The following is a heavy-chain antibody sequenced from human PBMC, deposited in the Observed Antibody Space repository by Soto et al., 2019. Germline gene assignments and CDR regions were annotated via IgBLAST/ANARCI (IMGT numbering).Heavy chain of an antibody. CDR2: ISSSSYTI. Sequence: GGSLRLSCTASGFTFNTYNMNWVRQAPGKGLEWVSYISSSSYTIKYADSVEGRFTVSRDNGKKSLYLQMNSLRDEDTAVYFCAREISLSAGSYFDYWGQGTLVTVSS. D-gene: IGHD3-10*01. J-gene: IGHJ4*02. V-gene: IGHV3-48*02. CDR3: AREISLSAGSYFDY. CDR1: GFTFNTYN.